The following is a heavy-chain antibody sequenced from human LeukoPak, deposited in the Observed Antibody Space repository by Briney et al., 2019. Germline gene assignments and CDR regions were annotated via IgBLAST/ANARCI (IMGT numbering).Heavy chain of an antibody. CDR2: ISAYNGNT. Sequence: ASVKVSCKASGCTLTSYGISWVRQAPGQGLEWMGWISAYNGNTNYAQKLQGRVTMTTDTSTSTAYMELRSLRSDDTAVYYCARDYSLDDSSGYYVVDYWGQGTLVTVSS. D-gene: IGHD3-22*01. J-gene: IGHJ4*02. CDR1: GCTLTSYG. V-gene: IGHV1-18*01. CDR3: ARDYSLDDSSGYYVVDY.